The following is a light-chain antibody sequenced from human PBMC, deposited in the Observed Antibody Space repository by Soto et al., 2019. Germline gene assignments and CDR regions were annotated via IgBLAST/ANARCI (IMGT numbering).Light chain of an antibody. Sequence: QSVLTQSPSASGPPGQRVTISCSGGSSNIGRDTVNWYQQLPGTAPKLLIYSNNQRPSGVPDRFSGSKSGTSASLAISGLQSEDEADYYCAAWDDSLNGWVFGGGTKLTVL. J-gene: IGLJ3*02. CDR3: AAWDDSLNGWV. CDR2: SNN. V-gene: IGLV1-44*01. CDR1: SSNIGRDT.